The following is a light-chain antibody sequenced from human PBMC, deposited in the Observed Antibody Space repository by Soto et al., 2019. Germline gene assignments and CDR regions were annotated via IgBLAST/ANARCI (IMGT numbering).Light chain of an antibody. CDR3: AAWDDSLRGPV. CDR2: RNN. V-gene: IGLV1-47*01. CDR1: SSNIGSNY. J-gene: IGLJ3*02. Sequence: QSVLTQPPSASGTPGQRVTISCSGSSSNIGSNYVYWYQQLPGTAPKLLIYRNNQRPSGVPDRFSGSTSGTSASLAISGLRSEDEADYYCAAWDDSLRGPVFGGGTKLIVL.